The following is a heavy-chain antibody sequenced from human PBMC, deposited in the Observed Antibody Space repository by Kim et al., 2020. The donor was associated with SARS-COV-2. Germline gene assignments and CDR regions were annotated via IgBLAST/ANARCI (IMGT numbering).Heavy chain of an antibody. CDR3: ASPSSSQYYYGMDV. V-gene: IGHV4-34*01. Sequence: SETLSLTCAVYGGSFSGYYWSWIRQPPGKGLEWIGEINHSGSTNYNPSLKSRVTMSVDTSKNQFSLSLTSVTAADTAIYYCASPSSSQYYYGMDVWGQGT. J-gene: IGHJ6*02. CDR1: GGSFSGYY. D-gene: IGHD6-13*01. CDR2: INHSGST.